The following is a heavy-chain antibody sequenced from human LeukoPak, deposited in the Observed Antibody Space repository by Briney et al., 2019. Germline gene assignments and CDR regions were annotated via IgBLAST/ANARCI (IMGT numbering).Heavy chain of an antibody. D-gene: IGHD3-22*01. CDR1: GYTFTGYY. Sequence: ASVKVSCKASGYTFTGYYMHWVRQAPGQGLEWMGWINPNSGGTNYAQKFQGRVTMTRDTSTSTAYMELSRLRSDDTAVYYCARDHYYDSSGYYEEVFDYWGQGTLVTVSS. J-gene: IGHJ4*02. V-gene: IGHV1-2*02. CDR2: INPNSGGT. CDR3: ARDHYYDSSGYYEEVFDY.